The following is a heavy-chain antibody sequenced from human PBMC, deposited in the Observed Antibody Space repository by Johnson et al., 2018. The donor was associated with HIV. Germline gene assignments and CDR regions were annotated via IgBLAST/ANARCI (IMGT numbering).Heavy chain of an antibody. CDR3: ARDSQTYDYVWGSYRLKGDDAFDI. Sequence: QVQLVESGGGVVQPGRSLRLSCAASGFTLSNYGMHWVRQAPGKGLEWVAVIWHDGSNKYYADSVKGRFTISRDNAKNSLYLQMNSLRAEDTAVYYCARDSQTYDYVWGSYRLKGDDAFDIWGQGTMVTV. D-gene: IGHD3-16*02. J-gene: IGHJ3*02. V-gene: IGHV3-33*01. CDR2: IWHDGSNK. CDR1: GFTLSNYG.